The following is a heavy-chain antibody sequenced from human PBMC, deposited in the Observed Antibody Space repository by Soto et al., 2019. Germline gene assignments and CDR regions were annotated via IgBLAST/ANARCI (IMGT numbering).Heavy chain of an antibody. CDR1: GGTLNSYA. CDR2: IIPIFGNT. D-gene: IGHD1-1*01. J-gene: IGHJ6*02. V-gene: IGHV1-69*12. CDR3: ARGTVTGSEYNFYYYGMDV. Sequence: QVQLVQSGVEVKKPGSSVKVSCKASGGTLNSYAIDWVRQAPGQGLEWMGGIIPIFGNTYYAQRLQGRVKLTADESTRTAYRELSPLTSEDTAVYYCARGTVTGSEYNFYYYGMDVWGQGTTVIVSS.